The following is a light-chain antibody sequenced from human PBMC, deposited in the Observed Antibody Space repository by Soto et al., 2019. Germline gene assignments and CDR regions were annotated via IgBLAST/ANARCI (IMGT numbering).Light chain of an antibody. Sequence: DIQMTQSPSSVSASVGDRVTITCRASHTISSYLAWYQQKPGEAPKLLIYAASSLQSGVPSRFSGSGSGTDFTLTIRSLQPEDFATYYCQQSYSTPRTFGQGTKVDI. J-gene: IGKJ1*01. CDR3: QQSYSTPRT. V-gene: IGKV1-39*01. CDR2: AAS. CDR1: HTISSY.